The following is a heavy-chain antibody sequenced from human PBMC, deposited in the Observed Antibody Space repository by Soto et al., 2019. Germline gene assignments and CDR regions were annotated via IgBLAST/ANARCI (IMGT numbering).Heavy chain of an antibody. CDR3: ARMMTSGYYYDSSDYPDAFDI. V-gene: IGHV2-70*01. Sequence: SGPTLVNPTQTLTLTCTFSGFSLSTSGMCVSWIRQPPGKALEWLALIDWDDDKYYSTSLKTRLTISKDTSKNQVVLTMTNMDPVDTATYFCARMMTSGYYYDSSDYPDAFDIWGQGTMVTVSS. CDR1: GFSLSTSGMC. CDR2: IDWDDDK. J-gene: IGHJ3*02. D-gene: IGHD3-22*01.